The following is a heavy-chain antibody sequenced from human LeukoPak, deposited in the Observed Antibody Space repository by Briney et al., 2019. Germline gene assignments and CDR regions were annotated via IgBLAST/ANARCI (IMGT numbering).Heavy chain of an antibody. CDR3: ARLKQLWLRGAAYFDL. V-gene: IGHV4-34*01. CDR1: GGSFSGYY. CDR2: INHSGST. J-gene: IGHJ2*01. Sequence: SETLSLTCAVYGGSFSGYYWSWIRQPPGKGLEGIGEINHSGSTNYNPSLKSRGTISVDTFKDQSSLKLSSVTAADTAVYYCARLKQLWLRGAAYFDLWGRGTLVTVSS. D-gene: IGHD5-18*01.